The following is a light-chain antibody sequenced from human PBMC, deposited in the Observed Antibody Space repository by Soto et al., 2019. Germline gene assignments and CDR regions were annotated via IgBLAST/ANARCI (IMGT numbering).Light chain of an antibody. CDR3: QQANSFPIT. CDR1: QDVGKG. CDR2: GAS. V-gene: IGKV1-12*01. Sequence: IKMTQSPPSVSASVGDRVTITFRASQDVGKGLSWYQQKPGKAPTLLIHGASSLQSGVPPRYSGSGYGTDFTLTISSLQPEDFATYYCQQANSFPITFGQGTRLEI. J-gene: IGKJ5*01.